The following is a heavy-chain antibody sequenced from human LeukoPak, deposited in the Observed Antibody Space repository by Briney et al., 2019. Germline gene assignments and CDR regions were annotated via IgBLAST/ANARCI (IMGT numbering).Heavy chain of an antibody. CDR3: AKPFRYSGSYWDY. CDR1: GFTFGPYT. J-gene: IGHJ4*02. V-gene: IGHV3-23*01. Sequence: PGGSLRLSCAASGFTFGPYTMNWVRQAPGKGLEWVSAISGSGGSTYYADSVKGRFTISRDNSKNTLYLQMNSLRAEDTAVYYCAKPFRYSGSYWDYWGQGTLVTVSS. D-gene: IGHD1-26*01. CDR2: ISGSGGST.